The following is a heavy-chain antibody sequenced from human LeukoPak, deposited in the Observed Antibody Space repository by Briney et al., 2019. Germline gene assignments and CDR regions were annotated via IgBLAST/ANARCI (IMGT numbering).Heavy chain of an antibody. CDR1: GFTFSSYS. CDR3: ARGHLVGATQLAFDI. J-gene: IGHJ3*02. Sequence: GGSLRLSCAASGFTFSSYSMNWVRQAPGKGLEWVSSISSSSSYIYYADSVKGRFTISRDNAKNSLYLQMNSLRAEDTAVYYCARGHLVGATQLAFDIWGQGTMVTVSS. V-gene: IGHV3-21*01. CDR2: ISSSSSYI. D-gene: IGHD1-26*01.